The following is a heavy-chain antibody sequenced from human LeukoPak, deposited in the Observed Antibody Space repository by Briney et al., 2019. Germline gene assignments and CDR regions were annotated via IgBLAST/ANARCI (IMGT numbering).Heavy chain of an antibody. V-gene: IGHV4-59*11. Sequence: SETLSLTCTVSGGSITSHHWNWIRQTPGKGLEWIGYIYYSGTIKYNPSLKSRVTISLDTSKNQFSLKLASVTTADTAVYYCATGEDYKSSRFDPWGQGTLVTVSS. CDR2: IYYSGTI. CDR3: ATGEDYKSSRFDP. J-gene: IGHJ5*02. CDR1: GGSITSHH. D-gene: IGHD4-11*01.